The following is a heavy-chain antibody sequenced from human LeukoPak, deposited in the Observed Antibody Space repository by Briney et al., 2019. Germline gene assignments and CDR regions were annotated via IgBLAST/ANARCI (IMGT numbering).Heavy chain of an antibody. Sequence: GGSLRLSCAASGFTFSSYWMHWVRQAPGKGLVWVSRIDIDGSSTRYADSVKGRFTISRDNAKNTLYLQMYSLRAEDTAMYYCARPLASGPDFWGQGTLVTVSS. CDR1: GFTFSSYW. CDR3: ARPLASGPDF. V-gene: IGHV3-74*01. CDR2: IDIDGSST. J-gene: IGHJ4*02. D-gene: IGHD3-3*02.